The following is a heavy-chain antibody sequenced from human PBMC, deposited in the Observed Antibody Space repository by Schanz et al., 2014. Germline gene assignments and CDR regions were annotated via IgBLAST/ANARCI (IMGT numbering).Heavy chain of an antibody. V-gene: IGHV3-72*01. CDR1: GLLFSYYY. Sequence: EVQLVESGGGLVRPGGSLRLSCAASGLLFSYYYMSGVRQAPGKGLEWVRFIRNKGDGGTTAETTSVKGGFTISRDNSKNALYLQMDSLRAEDTAVYYCARGIITMVRGGDVGAFDIWGQGTMVTVSS. CDR3: ARGIITMVRGGDVGAFDI. J-gene: IGHJ3*02. CDR2: IRNKGDGGTT. D-gene: IGHD3-10*01.